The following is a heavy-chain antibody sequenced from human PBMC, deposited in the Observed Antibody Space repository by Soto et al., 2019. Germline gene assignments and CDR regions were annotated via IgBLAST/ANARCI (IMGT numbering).Heavy chain of an antibody. CDR2: ISAYNGNT. J-gene: IGHJ5*02. Sequence: QVQLVQSGAEVKKPGASVKVSCKASGYTFTSYGISWVRQAPGQGLEWMGWISAYNGNTNYAQKLQGRVTMTTDTSASTAYMELRSLRSDDTAVYYCARFRVTIFGGVIISWFDPWGQGTLVTVSS. D-gene: IGHD3-3*01. CDR3: ARFRVTIFGGVIISWFDP. CDR1: GYTFTSYG. V-gene: IGHV1-18*01.